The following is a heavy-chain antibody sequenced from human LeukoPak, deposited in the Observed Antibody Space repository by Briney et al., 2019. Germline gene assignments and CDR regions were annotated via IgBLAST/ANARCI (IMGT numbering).Heavy chain of an antibody. D-gene: IGHD5-18*01. CDR3: ARDLGDVDTAMVEYYFDY. J-gene: IGHJ4*02. CDR2: IIPIFGTA. Sequence: SVKVSCKASGGTFSSYAISWVRQAPGQGLEWMGGIIPIFGTANYAQKFQGRVTITADESSSTAYMELSSLRSEDTAVYYCARDLGDVDTAMVEYYFDYWGQGTLVTVSS. CDR1: GGTFSSYA. V-gene: IGHV1-69*13.